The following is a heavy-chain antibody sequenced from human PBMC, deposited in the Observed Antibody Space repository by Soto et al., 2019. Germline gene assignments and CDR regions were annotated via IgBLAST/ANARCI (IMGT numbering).Heavy chain of an antibody. CDR3: ARDKSDYFYYGMDV. CDR1: GGSISSYY. Sequence: QVQLQESGPGLVKPSETLSLTCTVSGGSISSYYWSWIRQPPGKGLEWIGYIYYSGSTNYNPSLKSRVTISVDTSKNQFSLKLSSVTTEDTAVYYAARDKSDYFYYGMDVWGQGTTVTVSS. CDR2: IYYSGST. J-gene: IGHJ6*02. V-gene: IGHV4-59*01.